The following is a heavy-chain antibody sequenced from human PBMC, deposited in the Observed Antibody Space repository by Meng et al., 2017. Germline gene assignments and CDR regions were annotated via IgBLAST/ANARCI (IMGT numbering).Heavy chain of an antibody. J-gene: IGHJ4*02. V-gene: IGHV3-49*03. CDR3: TPNYYYDSSGYYYYFDY. CDR2: IRSKAYGGTT. D-gene: IGHD3-22*01. Sequence: GESLKISCTASGFTFGDYAMSWFRQAPGKGLEWVGFIRSKAYGGTTEYAASVKGRFTISRDDSKSIAYLQMNSLKTEGTAVYYCTPNYYYDSSGYYYYFDYWGQGTLVTVSS. CDR1: GFTFGDYA.